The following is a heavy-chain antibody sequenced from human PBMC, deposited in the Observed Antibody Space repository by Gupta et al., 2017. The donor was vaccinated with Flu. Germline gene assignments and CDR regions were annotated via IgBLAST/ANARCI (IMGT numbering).Heavy chain of an antibody. Sequence: QVQLVQSGAEVKKPGASVTVSCKASEYTFTAYYIHWVRQAPGQGLEWMGRINPHSGTTNYEKKFQGRGTVTMDTSISTAYMDLSGLTSDDTAVYYCAREKFCDTTSCDRWFDPGGQGTLVTVSS. CDR3: AREKFCDTTSCDRWFDP. CDR2: INPHSGTT. CDR1: EYTFTAYY. D-gene: IGHD2-2*02. J-gene: IGHJ5*01. V-gene: IGHV1-2*06.